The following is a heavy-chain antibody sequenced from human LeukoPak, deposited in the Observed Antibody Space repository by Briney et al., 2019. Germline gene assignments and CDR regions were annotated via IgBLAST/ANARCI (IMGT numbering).Heavy chain of an antibody. D-gene: IGHD4-23*01. CDR1: GFTVNNNY. CDR3: ASTGRTVALLIFDY. J-gene: IGHJ4*02. V-gene: IGHV3-53*01. CDR2: IYSGGST. Sequence: GGSLRLSCAASGFTVNNNYMSWVRQAPGKGLEWVSVIYSGGSTYYADSVKGRFTISRDNSKNTLYLQMNSLRAEDTAVYYCASTGRTVALLIFDYWGQGTLVTVSS.